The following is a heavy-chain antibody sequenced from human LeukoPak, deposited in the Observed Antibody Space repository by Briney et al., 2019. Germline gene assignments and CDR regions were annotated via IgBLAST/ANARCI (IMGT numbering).Heavy chain of an antibody. V-gene: IGHV5-51*01. CDR3: ARLPSPYYYDSKTFDY. Sequence: GESLKISCKGSGYSFTSYWIGWVRQMPGKGLERMGIIYPGDSDTRYSPSFQGQVTISADKSISTAYLQWSSLKVSDTAMYYCARLPSPYYYDSKTFDYWGQGTLVTVSS. CDR1: GYSFTSYW. CDR2: IYPGDSDT. J-gene: IGHJ4*02. D-gene: IGHD3-22*01.